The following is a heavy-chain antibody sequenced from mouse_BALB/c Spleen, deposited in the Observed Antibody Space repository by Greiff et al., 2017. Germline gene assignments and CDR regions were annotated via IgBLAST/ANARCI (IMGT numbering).Heavy chain of an antibody. CDR3: ARDYYGAMDY. CDR1: SYTFTDYA. J-gene: IGHJ4*01. D-gene: IGHD2-1*01. V-gene: IGHV1-67*01. Sequence: QVQLQQSGPELVRPGVSVKISCKGSSYTFTDYAMHWVKQSHAKSLEWIGVISTYYGNTNYNQKFKGKATMTVDKSSSTAYMELARLTSEDSAVYYCARDYYGAMDYWGQGTSVTVSS. CDR2: ISTYYGNT.